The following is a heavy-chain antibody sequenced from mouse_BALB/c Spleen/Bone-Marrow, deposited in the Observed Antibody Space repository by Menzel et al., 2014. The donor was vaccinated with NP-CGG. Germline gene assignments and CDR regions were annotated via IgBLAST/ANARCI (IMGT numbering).Heavy chain of an antibody. CDR2: IYPGDGDT. CDR3: HYFGSDYYVMDY. V-gene: IGHV1-80*01. CDR1: GYAFSNNW. Sequence: QVQLQQSGAEMVRPGSSVKISCKASGYAFSNNWMNWMKQRPGQGLEWIGQIYPGDGDTNYNGKFKGKATLTADKSSSIAYMQLSSLTSEDSAVYFCHYFGSDYYVMDYRGQGTSVTVSS. D-gene: IGHD1-1*01. J-gene: IGHJ4*01.